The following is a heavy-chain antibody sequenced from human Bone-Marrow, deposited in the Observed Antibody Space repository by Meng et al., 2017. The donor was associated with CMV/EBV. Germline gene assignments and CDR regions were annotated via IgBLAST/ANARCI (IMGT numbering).Heavy chain of an antibody. V-gene: IGHV3-23*01. J-gene: IGHJ4*02. Sequence: GESLKISCTASGFTFDTSAMSWVRQAPGKGLEWVSSISGSGGNIYYSDSVKGRFTISRDNSRKTLFLQADSLRAEDTALYYCAKGRAGYSGGYLGDSWGQGTLVNVAS. CDR2: ISGSGGNI. CDR1: GFTFDTSA. CDR3: AKGRAGYSGGYLGDS. D-gene: IGHD1-26*01.